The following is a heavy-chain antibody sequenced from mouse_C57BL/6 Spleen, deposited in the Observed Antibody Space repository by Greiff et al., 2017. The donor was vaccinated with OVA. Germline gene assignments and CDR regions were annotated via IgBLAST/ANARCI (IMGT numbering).Heavy chain of an antibody. D-gene: IGHD4-1*01. Sequence: EVQVVESGGGLVKPGGSLKLSCAASGFTFSDYGMHWVRQAPEKGLEWVAYISSGSSTIYYADTVKGRFTISRDNAKNTLFLQMTSLRSEDTAMYYCARDVNWDYFDYWGQGTTLTVSS. CDR2: ISSGSSTI. CDR3: ARDVNWDYFDY. J-gene: IGHJ2*01. V-gene: IGHV5-17*01. CDR1: GFTFSDYG.